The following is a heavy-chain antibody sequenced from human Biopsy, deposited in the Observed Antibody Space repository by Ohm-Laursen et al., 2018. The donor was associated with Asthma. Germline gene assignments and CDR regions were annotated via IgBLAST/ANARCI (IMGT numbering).Heavy chain of an antibody. D-gene: IGHD3-10*01. CDR1: GYTFNSAG. V-gene: IGHV1-18*01. Sequence: SSVKVSCKTSGYTFNSAGITWVRQAPGQGLEWMGWISVYNGNTEVAQKLQDRVTMITDTSTSTAYMELRSLRSDDTAVYFCARAVDYSHYYGIDVWGQGTTVTVS. J-gene: IGHJ6*02. CDR3: ARAVDYSHYYGIDV. CDR2: ISVYNGNT.